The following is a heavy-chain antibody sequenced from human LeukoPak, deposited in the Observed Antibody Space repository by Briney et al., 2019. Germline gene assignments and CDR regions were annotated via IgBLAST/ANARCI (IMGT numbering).Heavy chain of an antibody. CDR1: GFTFSSYA. J-gene: IGHJ4*02. D-gene: IGHD2-2*03. Sequence: GGSLRLSCAVSGFTFSSYAMHWVRQAPGKGLEYVSAISSNGGSTYYANSVKGRFTISRDNSKNTLYLQMGSLRAEDMAVYYCARANNGYCSSTSCHYFDYWGQGTLVTVSS. V-gene: IGHV3-64*01. CDR2: ISSNGGST. CDR3: ARANNGYCSSTSCHYFDY.